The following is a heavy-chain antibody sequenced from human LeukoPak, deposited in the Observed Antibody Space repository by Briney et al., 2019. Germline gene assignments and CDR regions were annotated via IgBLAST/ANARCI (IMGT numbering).Heavy chain of an antibody. V-gene: IGHV4-30-2*02. CDR3: ATETSLAGFASGLGFNY. Sequence: SQTLSLTCTVSGGSISSAGYYWTWIRQPPGKALEWIGHIYNSGGTYYNPSLKSRVAMSINTSKNHFSLKLTSVTAADTATYYCATETSLAGFASGLGFNYWGQGILVTVSS. D-gene: IGHD6-19*01. CDR1: GGSISSAGYY. CDR2: IYNSGGT. J-gene: IGHJ4*02.